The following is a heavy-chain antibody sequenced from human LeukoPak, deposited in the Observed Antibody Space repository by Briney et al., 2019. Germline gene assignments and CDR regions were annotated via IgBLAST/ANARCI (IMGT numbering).Heavy chain of an antibody. J-gene: IGHJ4*02. CDR2: INPSGGST. CDR3: ARWTTTYLDY. CDR1: GYTFTNYY. V-gene: IGHV1-46*01. Sequence: ASVKVSCKASGYTFTNYYIHWVRQAPGQGLEWMGIINPSGGSTNFAQKFQGRVTMTTDTSTITVYMELSSLRSEDAAVYYCARWTTTYLDYWGQGTLVTVSS. D-gene: IGHD4-11*01.